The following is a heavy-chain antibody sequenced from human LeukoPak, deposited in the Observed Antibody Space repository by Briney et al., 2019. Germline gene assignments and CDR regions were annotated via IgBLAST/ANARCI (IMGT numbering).Heavy chain of an antibody. V-gene: IGHV3-48*04. CDR3: AELGITMIGGV. CDR2: ISSSGSTI. D-gene: IGHD3-10*02. Sequence: GGSLRLSCAASGFTFSSYGMHWVRQAPGKGLEWVSYISSSGSTIYYADSVQGRFTFSRDNAKNSLYLQMNSLRADDTAVYYCAELGITMIGGVWGKGTTVTISS. J-gene: IGHJ6*04. CDR1: GFTFSSYG.